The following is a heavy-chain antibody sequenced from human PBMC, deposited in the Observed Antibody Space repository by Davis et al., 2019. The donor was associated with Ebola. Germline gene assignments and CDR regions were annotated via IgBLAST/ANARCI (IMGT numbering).Heavy chain of an antibody. CDR3: ARRTGTPFP. V-gene: IGHV3-30-3*01. CDR2: ISYVGSNK. Sequence: GESLKISCAASGFTFSSYAMHWVRQAPGKGLEWVAVISYVGSNKYYADSVKGRFTISRDNSKNTLYLQMNSLRAEDTAVYYCARRTGTPFPWGQGTLVTVSS. D-gene: IGHD1-1*01. J-gene: IGHJ5*02. CDR1: GFTFSSYA.